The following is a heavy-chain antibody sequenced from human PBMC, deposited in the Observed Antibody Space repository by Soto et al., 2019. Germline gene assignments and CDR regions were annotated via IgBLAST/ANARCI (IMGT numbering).Heavy chain of an antibody. J-gene: IGHJ6*02. CDR2: IYYSGST. V-gene: IGHV4-31*03. Sequence: SETLSLTCTVSGGSISSGGYYWSWIRQHPGKGLEWIGYIYYSGSTYYNPSLKSRVTISVDTSKNQFSLKLSSVTAADTAVYYCARAHCSGGSCRPFFYYYYGMDVWGQGNTVTVSS. CDR1: GGSISSGGYY. CDR3: ARAHCSGGSCRPFFYYYYGMDV. D-gene: IGHD2-15*01.